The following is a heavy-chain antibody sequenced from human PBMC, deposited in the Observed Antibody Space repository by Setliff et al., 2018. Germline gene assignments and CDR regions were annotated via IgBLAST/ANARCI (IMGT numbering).Heavy chain of an antibody. V-gene: IGHV1-24*01. CDR3: ATDRTAYGGNFD. CDR1: GYTLTELS. D-gene: IGHD2-21*02. CDR2: FDPEDGET. J-gene: IGHJ4*02. Sequence: ASVKVSCKVSGYTLTELSMHWVRQAPGKGLEWMGGFDPEDGETIYEQKFQGRVTMTEDTSTDTAYMELSSLRSEDTAVYYCATDRTAYGGNFDWGQGTLVTVSS.